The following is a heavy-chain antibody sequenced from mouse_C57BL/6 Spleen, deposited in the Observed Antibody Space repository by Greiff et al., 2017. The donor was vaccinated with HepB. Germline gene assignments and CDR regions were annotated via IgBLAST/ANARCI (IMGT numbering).Heavy chain of an antibody. CDR1: GYSFTDYN. J-gene: IGHJ1*03. CDR2: INPNYGTT. CDR3: ARGDYGSRDWYFDV. V-gene: IGHV1-39*01. D-gene: IGHD1-1*01. Sequence: EVQLQQSGPELVKPGASVKISCKASGYSFTDYNMNWVKQSNGKSLEWIGVINPNYGTTGYNQKFKGKATLTVDQSSSTAYMQLNSLTSEDSAVYYCARGDYGSRDWYFDVWGTGTTVTVSS.